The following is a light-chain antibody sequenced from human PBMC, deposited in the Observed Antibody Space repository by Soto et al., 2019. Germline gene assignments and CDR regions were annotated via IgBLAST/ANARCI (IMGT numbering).Light chain of an antibody. V-gene: IGLV2-23*02. Sequence: QSALTQPASVSGSPGQSITISFTGTSSDVGGYDLVSWFQLHPAKAPRLMIYEVTKRPSGVSDRFSGSKSGNTASLTISGLQSEDEGNYYCSSYAGTFRLVVFGGGTQLTVL. CDR1: SSDVGGYDL. CDR2: EVT. J-gene: IGLJ2*01. CDR3: SSYAGTFRLVV.